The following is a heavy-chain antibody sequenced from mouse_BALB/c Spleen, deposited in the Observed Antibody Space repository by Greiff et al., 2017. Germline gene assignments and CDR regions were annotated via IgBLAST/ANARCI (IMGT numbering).Heavy chain of an antibody. CDR3: ARWGLGGSYAMDY. Sequence: EVQLQESGPSLVKPSQTLSLTCSVTGDSITSGYWNWIRKFPGNKLEYMGYISYSGSTYYNPSLKSRISITRDTSKNQYYLQLNSVTTEDTATYYCARWGLGGSYAMDYWGQGTSVTVSS. J-gene: IGHJ4*01. V-gene: IGHV3-8*02. CDR2: ISYSGST. CDR1: GDSITSGY. D-gene: IGHD4-1*01.